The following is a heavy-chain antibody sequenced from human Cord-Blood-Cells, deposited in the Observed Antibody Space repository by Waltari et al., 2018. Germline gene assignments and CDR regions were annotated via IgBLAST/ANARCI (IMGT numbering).Heavy chain of an antibody. Sequence: QVQLVESGGGVVQPGRSLRLSCAASGFTFSSYGMHWVRQAPGKGVEWVAGIWSDGSNKDYVYSVKGRFTISRDNSKNTLYLQMNSLRAEDTAVYYCARDIDYWGQGTLVTVSS. CDR3: ARDIDY. V-gene: IGHV3-33*01. CDR1: GFTFSSYG. CDR2: IWSDGSNK. J-gene: IGHJ4*02.